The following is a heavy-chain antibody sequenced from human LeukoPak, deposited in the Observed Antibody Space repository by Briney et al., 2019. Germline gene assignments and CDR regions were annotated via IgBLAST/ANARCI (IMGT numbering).Heavy chain of an antibody. Sequence: PSETLSLTCTVSGGSISSQYWSWIRQPPGKGLEWIGYVFYNGSTNYNPSLKSRVTISADTSKNQFSLKLSSVTAADTAVYYCARAAAGRGGYYYYYYMDVWGKGTTVTVSS. CDR1: GGSISSQY. CDR2: VFYNGST. J-gene: IGHJ6*03. D-gene: IGHD6-13*01. V-gene: IGHV4-59*11. CDR3: ARAAAGRGGYYYYYYMDV.